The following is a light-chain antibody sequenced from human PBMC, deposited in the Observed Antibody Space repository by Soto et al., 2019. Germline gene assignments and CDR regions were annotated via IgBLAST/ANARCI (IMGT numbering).Light chain of an antibody. CDR2: GAS. CDR1: QSVSNN. V-gene: IGKV3-15*01. CDR3: QQYNDWWT. J-gene: IGKJ1*01. Sequence: EIVMTQSPATLSVSPGESATLSCRASQSVSNNLTWYQQKPGQPPRLLIYGASTRASGVPGRFSGSGSGTEFTLPISSLQAEDFAVYYCQQYNDWWTFGQGTKVEI.